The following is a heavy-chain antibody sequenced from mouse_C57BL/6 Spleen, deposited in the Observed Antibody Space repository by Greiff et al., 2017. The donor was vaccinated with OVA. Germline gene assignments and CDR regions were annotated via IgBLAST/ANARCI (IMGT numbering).Heavy chain of an antibody. V-gene: IGHV1-4*01. CDR1: GYTFTSYT. CDR2: INPSSGYT. J-gene: IGHJ3*01. D-gene: IGHD1-1*01. Sequence: QVQLQQSGAELARPGASVKMSCKASGYTFTSYTMHWVKQRPGQGLEWIGYINPSSGYTKYNQKFKDKATLTADKSSSTAYMQLSSLTSEDSAVYYCARSEDYYGSSPWFAYWGQGTLVTVSA. CDR3: ARSEDYYGSSPWFAY.